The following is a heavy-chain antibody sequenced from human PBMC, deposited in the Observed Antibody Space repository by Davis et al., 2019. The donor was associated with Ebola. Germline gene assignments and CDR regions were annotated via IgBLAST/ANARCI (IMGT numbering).Heavy chain of an antibody. J-gene: IGHJ6*02. Sequence: GESLKISCQGSGYSFTSYWIGRVRQMPGKGLEWMGIIYPGDSDTRYSPSFQGQVTISADKSISTAYLQWSSLKASDTAMYYCARLRTQYYYYYGMDVWGQGTTVTVSS. CDR2: IYPGDSDT. CDR1: GYSFTSYW. CDR3: ARLRTQYYYYYGMDV. V-gene: IGHV5-51*01. D-gene: IGHD1-7*01.